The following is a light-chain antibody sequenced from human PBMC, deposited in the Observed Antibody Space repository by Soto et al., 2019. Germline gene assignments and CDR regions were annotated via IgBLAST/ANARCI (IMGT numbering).Light chain of an antibody. J-gene: IGKJ3*01. Sequence: DIVLTQSPLSLPVTPGEPASISCRSSQSLLRNGYIYLDWYLQKPGQSPQLLIYLGSNRASGVPDRFSASGSGTDFTLKISRVEAEDVRVYYCMQALQTPLTFGPGTKVDIK. CDR2: LGS. CDR1: QSLLRNGYIY. CDR3: MQALQTPLT. V-gene: IGKV2-28*01.